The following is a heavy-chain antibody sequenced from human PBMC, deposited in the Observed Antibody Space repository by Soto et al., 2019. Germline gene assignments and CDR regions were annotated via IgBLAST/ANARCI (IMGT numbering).Heavy chain of an antibody. J-gene: IGHJ6*02. Sequence: GGSLRLSCAASGFTFSSYSMNWVRQAPGKGLERVSYISSSSSTIYYADSVKGRFTISRDNAKNSLYLQMNSLRDEDTAVYYCARDFAYDSWSGGGLDVWGPGATDTVSS. V-gene: IGHV3-48*02. CDR3: ARDFAYDSWSGGGLDV. CDR1: GFTFSSYS. D-gene: IGHD3-3*01. CDR2: ISSSSSTI.